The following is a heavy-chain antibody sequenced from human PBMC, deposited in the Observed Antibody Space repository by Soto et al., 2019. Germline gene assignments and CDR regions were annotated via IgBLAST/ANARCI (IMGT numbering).Heavy chain of an antibody. J-gene: IGHJ4*01. CDR1: GYTFPSYG. CDR3: ARGIEGFLDY. D-gene: IGHD3-3*01. CDR2: ISTYSGIT. Sequence: VASVKVSSKASGYTFPSYGISWVRQAPGQGLEWMGWISTYSGITNYAPKLQGRVTMTTDTSTSTAYMELRSLKSDDTAVYYCARGIEGFLDYWGHGTLVTVSS. V-gene: IGHV1-18*01.